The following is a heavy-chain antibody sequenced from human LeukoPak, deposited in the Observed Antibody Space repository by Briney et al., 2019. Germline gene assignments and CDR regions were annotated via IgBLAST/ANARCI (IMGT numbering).Heavy chain of an antibody. CDR1: GFTFSSYL. CDR2: INSDGSST. CDR3: ARALIAAAGTFRLGY. V-gene: IGHV3-74*01. Sequence: GGSLRLSCAASGFTFSSYLMHWVRQAPGKGLVWVSRINSDGSSTSYADSVKGRFTISRDNAKNTLYLQMNSLRAEDTAVYYCARALIAAAGTFRLGYWGQGTLVTVSS. J-gene: IGHJ4*02. D-gene: IGHD6-13*01.